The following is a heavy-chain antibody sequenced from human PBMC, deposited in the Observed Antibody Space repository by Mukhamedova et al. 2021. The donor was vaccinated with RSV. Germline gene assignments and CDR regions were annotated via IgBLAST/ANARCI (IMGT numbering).Heavy chain of an antibody. D-gene: IGHD6-6*01. Sequence: HWVRQAPGKGLEWVSGISWNSGSIGYADSVKGRFTISRDNAKNSLYLQMNSLRAEDTALYYCAKDIHKIAARPGWFDPWCQGTLVT. J-gene: IGHJ5*02. V-gene: IGHV3-9*01. CDR2: ISWNSGSI. CDR3: AKDIHKIAARPGWFDP.